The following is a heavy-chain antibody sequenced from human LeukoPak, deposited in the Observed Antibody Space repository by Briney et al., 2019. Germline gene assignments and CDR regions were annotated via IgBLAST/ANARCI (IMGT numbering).Heavy chain of an antibody. D-gene: IGHD3-10*01. CDR3: ARDLYGPGDF. Sequence: GGSLRLSCAASGFTFSYSWMLWVRQAPGKGLVWVSRISNDGTITNYADSVEGRFTISRDNAKSTLYLQMNSLRAEDTAVYYCARDLYGPGDFWGQGTLVTVSS. V-gene: IGHV3-74*01. CDR1: GFTFSYSW. J-gene: IGHJ4*02. CDR2: ISNDGTIT.